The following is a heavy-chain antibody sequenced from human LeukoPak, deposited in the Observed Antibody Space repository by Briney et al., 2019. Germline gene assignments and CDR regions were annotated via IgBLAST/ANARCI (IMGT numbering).Heavy chain of an antibody. V-gene: IGHV3-74*01. J-gene: IGHJ4*02. Sequence: PGGSLRLSCAASGFTFSSYWMHWVRQAPGKGLVWVSRVNGDGSSTSYADSVKGRFTISRDTAKNTLYLQMNSLRAEDTAVYYCARDGRSGNFDKWGQGTLVSVSS. CDR3: ARDGRSGNFDK. D-gene: IGHD1-26*01. CDR2: VNGDGSST. CDR1: GFTFSSYW.